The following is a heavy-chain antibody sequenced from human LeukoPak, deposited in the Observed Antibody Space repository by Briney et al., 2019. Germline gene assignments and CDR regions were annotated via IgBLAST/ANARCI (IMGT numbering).Heavy chain of an antibody. CDR1: GFTFSSYS. J-gene: IGHJ3*02. CDR2: ISSSSSTI. CDR3: ARDFVKEAFDI. Sequence: GGSLRLSCAASGFTFSSYSMNWVRQAPGKGLEWVSYISSSSSTIYYADSVKGRFTISRDNAKNSLYLQMNSLRAEDTAVYYCARDFVKEAFDIWGQGTMVTVSS. D-gene: IGHD2-21*01. V-gene: IGHV3-48*01.